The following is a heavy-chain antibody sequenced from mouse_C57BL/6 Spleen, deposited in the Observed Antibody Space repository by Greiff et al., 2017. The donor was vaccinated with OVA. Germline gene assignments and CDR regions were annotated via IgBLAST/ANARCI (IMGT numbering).Heavy chain of an antibody. CDR1: GFTFTDYY. J-gene: IGHJ1*03. CDR2: IRNKANGYTT. Sequence: EVKLMESGGGLVQPGGSLSLSCAASGFTFTDYYMSWVRQPPGKALEWLGFIRNKANGYTTEYSASVKGRFTISRDNSQSILYLQMNALRAEDSATYYCARYGTGTGYFDVWGTGTTVTVSS. CDR3: ARYGTGTGYFDV. D-gene: IGHD4-1*01. V-gene: IGHV7-3*01.